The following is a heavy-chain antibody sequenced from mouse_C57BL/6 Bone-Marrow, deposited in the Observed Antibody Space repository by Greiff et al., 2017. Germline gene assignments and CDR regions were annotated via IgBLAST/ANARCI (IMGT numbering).Heavy chain of an antibody. J-gene: IGHJ1*03. V-gene: IGHV14-4*01. CDR1: GFNIKDDY. CDR3: TTWDGYGYFDV. CDR2: IDPENGDT. Sequence: VQLQQSGAELVRPGASVKLSCTASGFNIKDDYMHWVKQRPEQGLEWIGWIDPENGDTEYASKFQGKATITADTSSNTAYLQLSSLTSEDTAGYYCTTWDGYGYFDVWGTGTTVTVSS. D-gene: IGHD2-3*01.